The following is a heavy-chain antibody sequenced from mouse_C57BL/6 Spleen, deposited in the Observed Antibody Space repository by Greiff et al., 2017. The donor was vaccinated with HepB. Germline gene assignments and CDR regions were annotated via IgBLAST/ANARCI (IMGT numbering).Heavy chain of an antibody. J-gene: IGHJ4*01. V-gene: IGHV1-76*01. CDR2: IYPGSGNT. Sequence: VQLVESGAELVRPGASVKLSCKASGYTFTDYYINWVKQRPGQGLEWIARIYPGSGNTYYNEKFKGKATLTAEKSSSTAYMQLSSLTSEDSAVYFCARGLSAMDYWGQGTSVTVSS. CDR1: GYTFTDYY. D-gene: IGHD6-5*01. CDR3: ARGLSAMDY.